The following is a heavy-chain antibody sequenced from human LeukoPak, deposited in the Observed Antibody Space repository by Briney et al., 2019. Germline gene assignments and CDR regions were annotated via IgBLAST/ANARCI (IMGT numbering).Heavy chain of an antibody. Sequence: SETLSLTCAVYGGSFGGYYWSWIRQPPGKGLEWIGEINHSGSTNYNPSLKSRVTISVDTSKNQFSLKLSSVTAADTAVYYCARGGSNYNRYYYGMDVWGQGTTVTVSS. CDR1: GGSFGGYY. CDR2: INHSGST. CDR3: ARGGSNYNRYYYGMDV. V-gene: IGHV4-34*01. D-gene: IGHD4-11*01. J-gene: IGHJ6*02.